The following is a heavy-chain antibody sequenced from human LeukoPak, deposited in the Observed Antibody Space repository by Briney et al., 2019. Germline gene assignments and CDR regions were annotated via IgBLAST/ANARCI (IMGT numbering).Heavy chain of an antibody. V-gene: IGHV4-39*01. Sequence: SETLSLTCTVSGGSISDSNYYWGWIRQPPGRGLEWIGNIYYRGNTFYSPSLKSRVTVTVDTSKNQFSLKLNSVTAADTAIYYCARQSTIAAAKIDPWGQGSLVTVSS. CDR2: IYYRGNT. D-gene: IGHD6-25*01. J-gene: IGHJ5*02. CDR1: GGSISDSNYY. CDR3: ARQSTIAAAKIDP.